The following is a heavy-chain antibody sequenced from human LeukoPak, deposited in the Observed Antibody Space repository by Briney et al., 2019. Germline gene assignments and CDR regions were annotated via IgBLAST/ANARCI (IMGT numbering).Heavy chain of an antibody. Sequence: GGSLRLSCAASGFTFSSYSMNWVRQAPGKGLEWVSSISSSSSYIYYADSVKGRFTISRDNAKNSLYPQMNSLRAEDTAVYYCARDPPQSIAVAGIDFDYWAREPWSPSPQ. CDR2: ISSSSSYI. CDR3: ARDPPQSIAVAGIDFDY. J-gene: IGHJ4*02. D-gene: IGHD6-19*01. V-gene: IGHV3-21*01. CDR1: GFTFSSYS.